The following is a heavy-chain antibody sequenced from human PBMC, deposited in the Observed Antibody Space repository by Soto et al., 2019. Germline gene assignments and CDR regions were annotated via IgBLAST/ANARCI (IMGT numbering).Heavy chain of an antibody. V-gene: IGHV4-34*01. Sequence: PSETLSLICEVYGGSFTGYFWNWIRQSPGKGLEWIGKVNHNGRNNYNPSLKSRVTISLDMSKNQISLKLTSVTAADTAVYYCAGCGSSDLQVAFDFWGQGTMVTVSS. D-gene: IGHD6-19*01. CDR3: AGCGSSDLQVAFDF. CDR2: VNHNGRN. J-gene: IGHJ3*01. CDR1: GGSFTGYF.